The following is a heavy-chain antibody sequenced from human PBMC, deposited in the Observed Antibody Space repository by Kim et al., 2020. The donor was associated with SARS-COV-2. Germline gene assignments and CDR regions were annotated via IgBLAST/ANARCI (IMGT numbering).Heavy chain of an antibody. CDR3: ARERGDFDWLTPFDY. CDR2: ISAYNGNT. J-gene: IGHJ4*02. V-gene: IGHV1-18*04. Sequence: ASVKVSCKASGYTFTSYGISWVRQAPGQGLEWMGWISAYNGNTNYAQKLQGRVTMTTDTSTSTAYMELRSLRSDDTAVYYCARERGDFDWLTPFDYWGQGTLVTVSS. D-gene: IGHD3-9*01. CDR1: GYTFTSYG.